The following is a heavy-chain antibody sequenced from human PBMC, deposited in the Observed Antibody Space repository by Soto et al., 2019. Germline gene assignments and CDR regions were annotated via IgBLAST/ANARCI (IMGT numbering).Heavy chain of an antibody. CDR3: ASPHSSWGRATDSDT. CDR2: IYYSGGT. CDR1: GGSISSSDYY. D-gene: IGHD7-27*01. J-gene: IGHJ5*02. V-gene: IGHV4-39*01. Sequence: QLQLQESGPGLVKPSKTLSLTCTVSGGSISSSDYYWGWIRQPPGKGLEWIGSIYYSGGTHYNPSLTSRVTISVNTSKNQFSLRLTSVTAADTAIYYCASPHSSWGRATDSDTWVQGTLVTVSS.